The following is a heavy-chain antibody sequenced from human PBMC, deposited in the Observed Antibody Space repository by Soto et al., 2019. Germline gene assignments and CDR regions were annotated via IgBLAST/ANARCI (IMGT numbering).Heavy chain of an antibody. D-gene: IGHD2-21*02. CDR3: ARDLWGYCGTDCYPLDV. CDR1: GGSISSYY. J-gene: IGHJ6*02. V-gene: IGHV4-59*01. Sequence: QVQLQESGPGLVKRSETLSLTCTVSGGSISSYYWSWIRQPPGKGLEWIGYMYNTGSTVYNPSLKSRVTLSVDTSKNQVSLKLNAVTAADTAVYYCARDLWGYCGTDCYPLDVWGQGTTVTVSS. CDR2: MYNTGST.